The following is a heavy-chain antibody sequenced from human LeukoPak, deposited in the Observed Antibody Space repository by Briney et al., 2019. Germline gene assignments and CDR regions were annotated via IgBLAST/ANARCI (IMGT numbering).Heavy chain of an antibody. D-gene: IGHD3-22*01. CDR2: TRNKANSYTT. V-gene: IGHV3-72*01. J-gene: IGHJ4*02. CDR3: ARVAPSSGYLIY. Sequence: GGSLRLSCAASGFTFSDHDMDWVRQAPGKGLEWVGRTRNKANSYTTEYAASVKGRFTISRDDSKNSLYLQMNSLRTEDTAVYYCARVAPSSGYLIYWGQGTLVTDSS. CDR1: GFTFSDHD.